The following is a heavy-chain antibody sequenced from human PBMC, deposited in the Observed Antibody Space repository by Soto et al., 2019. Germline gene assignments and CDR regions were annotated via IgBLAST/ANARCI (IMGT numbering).Heavy chain of an antibody. V-gene: IGHV1-69*02. J-gene: IGHJ3*02. Sequence: ASVKVSCKASGGTFGTYTLIWVRQAPGKRLEWVGRILPMLDITNTAQRFQDRVTITADKSTSTAYLELSSLRSDDTALYYCALGSWSAETFDIWGRGTMVTVSS. D-gene: IGHD6-13*01. CDR2: ILPMLDIT. CDR1: GGTFGTYT. CDR3: ALGSWSAETFDI.